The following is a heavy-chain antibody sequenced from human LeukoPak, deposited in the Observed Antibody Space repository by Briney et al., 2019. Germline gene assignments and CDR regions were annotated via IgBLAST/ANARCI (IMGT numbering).Heavy chain of an antibody. CDR2: IYYSGST. J-gene: IGHJ4*02. CDR1: GGSISSSSYY. CDR3: AREVGGATRIDY. Sequence: PSETLPLTCTVSGGSISSSSYYWGWIRQPPGKGLEWIGSIYYSGSTYYNPSLKSRVTISVDTSKNQFSLKLSSVTAADTAVYYCAREVGGATRIDYWGQGTLVTVSS. D-gene: IGHD1-26*01. V-gene: IGHV4-39*07.